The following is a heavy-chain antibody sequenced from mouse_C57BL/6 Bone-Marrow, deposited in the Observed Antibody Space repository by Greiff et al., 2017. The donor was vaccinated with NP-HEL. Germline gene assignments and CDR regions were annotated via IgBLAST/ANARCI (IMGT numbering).Heavy chain of an antibody. CDR3: ARTYGYDGDY. Sequence: VQLQQSGPELVKPGASVKMSCKASGYTFTDYNMHWVKQSHGQSLEWIGYINPNNGGTSYNQKFKGKATLTVNKSSSTAYMELRSLTSEDSAVYYCARTYGYDGDYWGQGTTLTVSS. D-gene: IGHD2-2*01. CDR2: INPNNGGT. V-gene: IGHV1-22*01. CDR1: GYTFTDYN. J-gene: IGHJ2*01.